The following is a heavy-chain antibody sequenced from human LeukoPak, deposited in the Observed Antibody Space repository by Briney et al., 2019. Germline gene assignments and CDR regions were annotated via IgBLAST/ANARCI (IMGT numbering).Heavy chain of an antibody. J-gene: IGHJ4*02. CDR3: AKVAPAGTYFDS. V-gene: IGHV3-66*01. CDR1: GVTVSSQY. Sequence: GGSLRLSCAASGVTVSSQYMSWVRQAPGKGLDWVSVIYDGDITYYADSVKGRFTISRDSSMDTLYLQMNSLRAEDTAVYYCAKVAPAGTYFDSWGQGTLVTVSS. CDR2: IYDGDIT. D-gene: IGHD6-13*01.